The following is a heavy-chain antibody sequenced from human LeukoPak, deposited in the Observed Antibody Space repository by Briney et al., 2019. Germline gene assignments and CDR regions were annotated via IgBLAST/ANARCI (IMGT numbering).Heavy chain of an antibody. D-gene: IGHD3-10*01. CDR1: GFTFSSYW. J-gene: IGHJ4*02. V-gene: IGHV3-7*01. Sequence: GGSLRLSCAASGFTFSSYWMSWVRQAPGKGLEWVANIKQDGSEKYYVDSVKGRFTISRDNSKNTLYLQMNSLRAEDTAVYYCAKARITMVRGAGSYYFDYWGQGTLVTVSS. CDR2: IKQDGSEK. CDR3: AKARITMVRGAGSYYFDY.